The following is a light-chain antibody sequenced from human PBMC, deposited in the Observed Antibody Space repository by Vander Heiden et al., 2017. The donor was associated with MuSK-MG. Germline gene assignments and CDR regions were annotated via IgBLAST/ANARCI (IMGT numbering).Light chain of an antibody. Sequence: SYELTQPPSVTVSPGQTASITCSGDKLGDKYASWYHQRPGQSPVLSIYQDNKRPSGIPGRFSGSNSGTTATPTISGTQAVDDAYYFCQAWNSTDRIFGGGTKLTVL. CDR1: KLGDKY. V-gene: IGLV3-1*01. J-gene: IGLJ2*01. CDR3: QAWNSTDRI. CDR2: QDN.